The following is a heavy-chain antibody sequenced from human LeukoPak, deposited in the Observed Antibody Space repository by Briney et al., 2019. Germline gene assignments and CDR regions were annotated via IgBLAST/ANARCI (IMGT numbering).Heavy chain of an antibody. J-gene: IGHJ4*02. CDR1: GFTFSSYE. CDR2: ISSSGSTI. Sequence: PGGSLRLSCAASGFTFSSYEMNWVRQAPGKGLEWVSYISSSGSTIYYADSVKGRFTISRDNAKNTLYLQMNSLRAEDTAVYYCARAVHFRLHWGQGTLVTVSS. D-gene: IGHD2-15*01. V-gene: IGHV3-48*03. CDR3: ARAVHFRLH.